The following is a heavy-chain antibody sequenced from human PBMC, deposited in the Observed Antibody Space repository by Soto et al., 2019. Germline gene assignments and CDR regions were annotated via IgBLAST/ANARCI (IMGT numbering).Heavy chain of an antibody. D-gene: IGHD6-13*01. V-gene: IGHV3-49*04. CDR1: GFTFGDYA. CDR3: YRYSIAADLSELDY. J-gene: IGHJ4*02. Sequence: GGSLRLSCTASGFTFGDYAMSWVRQSPGKGLEWVGSIRGKAYGGTTEYAASVKGRFTISRDDSKSIAYLQMNSLKTEDTAVYYCYRYSIAADLSELDYWGQGTLVTVSS. CDR2: IRGKAYGGTT.